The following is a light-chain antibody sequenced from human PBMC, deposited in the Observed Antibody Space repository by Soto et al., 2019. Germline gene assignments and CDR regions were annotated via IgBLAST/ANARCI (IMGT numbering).Light chain of an antibody. CDR3: QQYNNWPIT. CDR1: HTVGSN. CDR2: GAS. J-gene: IGKJ5*01. Sequence: EIVLTPSPDTLSVSPVEIANLFFIASHTVGSNLAWYQQKPGQAPRLLIYGASTRASDTPARFSGSGSVTEFALTISSLQSEDFAVYYCQQYNNWPITGGQGTRRAI. V-gene: IGKV3D-15*01.